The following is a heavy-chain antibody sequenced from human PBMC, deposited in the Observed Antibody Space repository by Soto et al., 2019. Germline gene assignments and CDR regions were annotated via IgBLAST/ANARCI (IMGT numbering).Heavy chain of an antibody. D-gene: IGHD2-2*01. CDR1: GFTFSSYG. Sequence: QVQLVESGGGVVQPGRSLRLSCAASGFTFSSYGMHWVRQAPGKGLEWVAVIWYDGSNKYYADSVKGRFTISRDNSKNTLYLQMNSLRAEDTAVYYCARAWTRYCSCTSCYGIHYWGQGTLVTVSS. V-gene: IGHV3-33*01. J-gene: IGHJ4*02. CDR3: ARAWTRYCSCTSCYGIHY. CDR2: IWYDGSNK.